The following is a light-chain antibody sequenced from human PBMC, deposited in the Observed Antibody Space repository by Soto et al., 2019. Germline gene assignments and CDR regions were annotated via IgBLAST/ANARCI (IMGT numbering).Light chain of an antibody. J-gene: IGKJ5*01. CDR3: QQYNNWPPIT. V-gene: IGKV3-15*01. CDR2: GAS. Sequence: EIVLTQSPGTLSLSPGEIATLSCSSSQSVSSNLGWYQQKPGQAPRLVIYGASTRATGIPARFSGSGSGTEFTLTISSLQSEDFAVYYCQQYNNWPPITFGQGTDGRL. CDR1: QSVSSN.